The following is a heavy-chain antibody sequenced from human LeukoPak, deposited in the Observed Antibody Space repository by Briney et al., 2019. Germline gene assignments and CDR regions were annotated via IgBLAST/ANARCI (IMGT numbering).Heavy chain of an antibody. Sequence: SVKVSCKASGGTFSSYAISWVRQAPGQGLEWMGRIIPILGIANYAQKFQGRVAITADKSTSTAYMELSSLRSEDTAVYYCAREYDYGGNFFDYWGQGTLVTVSS. V-gene: IGHV1-69*04. CDR2: IIPILGIA. D-gene: IGHD4-23*01. J-gene: IGHJ4*02. CDR3: AREYDYGGNFFDY. CDR1: GGTFSSYA.